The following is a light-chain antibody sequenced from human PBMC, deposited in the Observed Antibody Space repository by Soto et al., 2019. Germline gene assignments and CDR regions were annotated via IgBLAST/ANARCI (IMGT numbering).Light chain of an antibody. CDR3: QQYNSYSPL. CDR2: GAS. V-gene: IGKV3-15*01. Sequence: EIVLTQSPGTLSLSPGERATLSCRASQSVGNNYLAWYQQKPGQAPRLLIYGASTRATGIPARFSGSGSGTEFTLTISSLQSEDSATYYCQQYNSYSPLFGGGTKVDIK. CDR1: QSVGNN. J-gene: IGKJ4*01.